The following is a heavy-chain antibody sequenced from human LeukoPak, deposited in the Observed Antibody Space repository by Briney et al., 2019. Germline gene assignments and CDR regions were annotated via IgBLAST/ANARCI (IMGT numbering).Heavy chain of an antibody. CDR3: AKDFVAEEWELREH. D-gene: IGHD1-26*01. Sequence: PGGSLRLSCAASGFTFSSYAMSWVRQAPGKGLEWVSAISGSGGSTYYADSVKGRFTISRDNSKNTLYLQMNSLRAEDTAVYYCAKDFVAEEWELREHWGQGTLVTVSS. J-gene: IGHJ1*01. V-gene: IGHV3-23*01. CDR2: ISGSGGST. CDR1: GFTFSSYA.